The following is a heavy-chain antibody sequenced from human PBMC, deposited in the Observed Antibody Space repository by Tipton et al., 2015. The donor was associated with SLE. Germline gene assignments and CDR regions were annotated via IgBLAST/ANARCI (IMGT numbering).Heavy chain of an antibody. J-gene: IGHJ4*02. CDR1: GGSFSGYY. Sequence: TLSLTCAVYGGSFSGYYWSWIRQPPGKGLEWIGEINHSGSTNYNPSLKSRATISVDTSKNQFSLKLSSVTAADTAVYYCARGKDFWSGYYMDYWGQGTLVTVSS. CDR3: ARGKDFWSGYYMDY. D-gene: IGHD3-3*01. V-gene: IGHV4-34*01. CDR2: INHSGST.